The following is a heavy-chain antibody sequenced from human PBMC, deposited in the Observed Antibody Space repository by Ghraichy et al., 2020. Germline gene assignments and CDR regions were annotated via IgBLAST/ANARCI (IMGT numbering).Heavy chain of an antibody. CDR1: GFIFNKFA. Sequence: GGSLRLSCAASGFIFNKFAMHWVRQAPDKGLEWVADISSDGSHKYYADSVKGRFTLSRDNSKDTLYLQMNNLRADDTALYYCARNSGSDTGDAYDIWGRGKMVTVSS. CDR3: ARNSGSDTGDAYDI. J-gene: IGHJ3*02. CDR2: ISSDGSHK. D-gene: IGHD1-26*01. V-gene: IGHV3-30*04.